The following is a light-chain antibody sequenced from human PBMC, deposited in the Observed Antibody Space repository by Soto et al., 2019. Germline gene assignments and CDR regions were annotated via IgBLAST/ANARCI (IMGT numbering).Light chain of an antibody. J-gene: IGLJ1*01. CDR3: QSYDTSLSGSV. CDR2: ANS. Sequence: QSVLTQPPSVSGAPGQKITISCTGSSSNIGSPNDVHWYQQLPGTAPKLLISANSNRPSGVPDRFSASKSDTSASLAITGLQAEDEADYYCQSYDTSLSGSVFGTGTKVTVL. V-gene: IGLV1-40*01. CDR1: SSNIGSPND.